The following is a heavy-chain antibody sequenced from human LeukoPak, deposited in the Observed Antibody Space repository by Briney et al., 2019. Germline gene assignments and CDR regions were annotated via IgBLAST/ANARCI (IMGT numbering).Heavy chain of an antibody. CDR3: VSGDDYGDPNFDY. V-gene: IGHV5-51*01. J-gene: IGHJ4*02. D-gene: IGHD4-17*01. CDR1: EYSFTTYW. CDR2: IYPGDSDT. Sequence: GGSLEISCEASEYSFTTYWIGWVRPVPGKGLEWMGIIYPGDSDTRYSPSFEGQVLISADKSISTAYLQWSNLKASDSAMYYCVSGDDYGDPNFDYWGQGTLVTVSS.